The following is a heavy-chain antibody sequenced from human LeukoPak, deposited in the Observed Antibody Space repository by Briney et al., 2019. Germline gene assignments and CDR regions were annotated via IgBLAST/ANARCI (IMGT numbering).Heavy chain of an antibody. CDR1: GGSFSGYY. D-gene: IGHD3-10*01. CDR3: ARARAFPMVRGVTKRLYFDY. J-gene: IGHJ4*02. Sequence: SETLSLTCAVYGGSFSGYYWSWIRQPPGKGLEWIGEINHSGSTNYNPSPKSRVTISVDTSKNQFSLKLSSVTAADTAVYYCARARAFPMVRGVTKRLYFDYWGQGTLVTVSS. CDR2: INHSGST. V-gene: IGHV4-34*01.